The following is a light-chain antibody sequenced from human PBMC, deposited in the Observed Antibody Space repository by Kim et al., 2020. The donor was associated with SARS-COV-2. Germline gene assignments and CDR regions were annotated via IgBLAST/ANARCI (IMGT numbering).Light chain of an antibody. CDR2: DAS. CDR1: EYINTY. CDR3: QQSYGSPT. J-gene: IGKJ1*01. V-gene: IGKV1-39*01. Sequence: SASVGDRVTITCRASEYINTYLNGYQQKPGRAPRLLIHDASDLPSGVPSRFSGSGSGTEFTLTITGLQPDDLATYFCQQSYGSPTFAQGTKVDIK.